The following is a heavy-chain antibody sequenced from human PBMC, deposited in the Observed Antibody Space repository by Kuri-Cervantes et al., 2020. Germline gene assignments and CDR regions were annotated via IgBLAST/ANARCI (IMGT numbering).Heavy chain of an antibody. CDR1: GFTFDDYA. CDR3: VTQNANWGMG. J-gene: IGHJ4*02. V-gene: IGHV3-9*01. Sequence: GGSLRLSCAASGFTFDDYAMHWVRQAPGKGLEWVSGISWNSGSIGYADSVKGRFTISRDNSKNTLYLQMNSLRAEDTAVYYCVTQNANWGMGWGQGTLVTVSS. CDR2: ISWNSGSI. D-gene: IGHD7-27*01.